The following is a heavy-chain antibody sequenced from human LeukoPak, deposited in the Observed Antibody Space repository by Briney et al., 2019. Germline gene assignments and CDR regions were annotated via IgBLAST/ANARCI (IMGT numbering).Heavy chain of an antibody. J-gene: IGHJ3*01. CDR2: ISSSGNTT. V-gene: IGHV3-11*01. Sequence: NTGGSLRLSCAASGFTFSDYYMSWIRQAPGKGLKWVSYISSSGNTTYYADSVKGRFTISRDNAKNSVYLQMNSLGAEDTAVYYCARKGAPAVIPWGFDFWGQGTMVTVSS. CDR3: ARKGAPAVIPWGFDF. D-gene: IGHD2-2*01. CDR1: GFTFSDYY.